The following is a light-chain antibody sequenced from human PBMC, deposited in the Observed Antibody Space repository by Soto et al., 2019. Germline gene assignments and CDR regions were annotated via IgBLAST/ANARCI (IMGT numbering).Light chain of an antibody. J-gene: IGKJ1*01. V-gene: IGKV1-5*03. CDR1: QSISSW. CDR3: QQYHAYRRWT. Sequence: DIQMTQSPSALSASVGDRVTITCRASQSISSWLAWCQQKPGKAPRLLIYKASSLETGVPSRCSGSGSGTAFTLIISSLQPDDSATYYCQQYHAYRRWTFGQGTKVEIK. CDR2: KAS.